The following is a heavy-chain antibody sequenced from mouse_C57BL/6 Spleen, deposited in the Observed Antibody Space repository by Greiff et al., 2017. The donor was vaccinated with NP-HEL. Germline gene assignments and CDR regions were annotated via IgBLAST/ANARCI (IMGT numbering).Heavy chain of an antibody. CDR3: ARRGSSPLGEIGY. V-gene: IGHV1-55*01. J-gene: IGHJ4*01. Sequence: QVQLQQPGAELVKPGASVKMSCKASGYTFTSYWITWVKQRPGQGLEWIGDIYPGSGSTNYNEKFKSKATLTVDTSSSTASMQLSSLTSEDSAVYYCARRGSSPLGEIGYWGQGTSVTVSS. D-gene: IGHD1-1*01. CDR2: IYPGSGST. CDR1: GYTFTSYW.